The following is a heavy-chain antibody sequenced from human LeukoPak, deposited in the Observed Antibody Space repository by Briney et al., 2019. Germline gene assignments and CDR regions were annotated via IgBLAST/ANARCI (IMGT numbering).Heavy chain of an antibody. Sequence: SETLSLTCAVYGGSFSGYYWSWIRQPPGKGLEWIGEINHSGSTNYNPSLKSRVTISVDTSKNQFSLKLSSVTAADTAVYYCARGLPIVVVPSRSLNWFDPWGQGTLVTVSS. D-gene: IGHD2-2*01. V-gene: IGHV4-34*01. CDR1: GGSFSGYY. CDR2: INHSGST. J-gene: IGHJ5*02. CDR3: ARGLPIVVVPSRSLNWFDP.